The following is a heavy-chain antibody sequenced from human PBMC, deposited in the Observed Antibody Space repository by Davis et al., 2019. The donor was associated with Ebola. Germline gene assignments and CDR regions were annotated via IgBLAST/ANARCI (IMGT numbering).Heavy chain of an antibody. V-gene: IGHV3-7*01. CDR1: GFTFSSYW. Sequence: GESLKISCAASGFTFSSYWMSWVRQAPGKGLEWVANIKQDGSEKYYVDSVKGRFTISRDNSKNTLYLQMNSLRAEDTAVYYCGDYGTNSGMDVWGQGTTVTVSS. CDR2: IKQDGSEK. CDR3: GDYGTNSGMDV. J-gene: IGHJ6*02. D-gene: IGHD4-17*01.